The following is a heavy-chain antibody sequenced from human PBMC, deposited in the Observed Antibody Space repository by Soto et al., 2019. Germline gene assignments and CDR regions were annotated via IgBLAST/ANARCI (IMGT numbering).Heavy chain of an antibody. Sequence: EVQLVESGGGLVKPGGSLRLSCAASGFIFSTYNMNWVRQAPGKGLEWVSSITSSDYGYYADSVKGRFTVSRDNAQNSVFLQMDSLRAEDTAVYYCSPHTIGLPRCGGGIWSQGTPVTVTS. CDR1: GFIFSTYN. D-gene: IGHD3-10*01. CDR2: ITSSDYG. V-gene: IGHV3-21*06. J-gene: IGHJ4*02. CDR3: SPHTIGLPRCGGGI.